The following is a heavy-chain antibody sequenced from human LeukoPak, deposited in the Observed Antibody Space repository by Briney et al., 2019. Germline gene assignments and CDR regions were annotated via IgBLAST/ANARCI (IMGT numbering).Heavy chain of an antibody. J-gene: IGHJ4*02. CDR3: ARDTAMVRGSFDY. CDR1: GGTFSSYA. CDR2: IIPIFGTA. V-gene: IGHV1-69*01. D-gene: IGHD5-18*01. Sequence: GASVKVSCKASGGTFSSYAISWVRQAPGQGLEWMGGIIPIFGTANYAQKFQGRVTITADESTSTAYMELSSLRSEDTAVYYCARDTAMVRGSFDYWGQGTLVTVPS.